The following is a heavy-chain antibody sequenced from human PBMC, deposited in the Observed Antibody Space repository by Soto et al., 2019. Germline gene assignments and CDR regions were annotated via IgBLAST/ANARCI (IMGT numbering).Heavy chain of an antibody. CDR3: TQGGVMFFEWLGDV. J-gene: IGHJ6*02. CDR2: LSDSGGRT. D-gene: IGHD3-3*01. V-gene: IGHV3-23*01. Sequence: DVQLLESGGGLVQPGTSLRLSCAASGFSFISYAMSWGRQVPGKRLEWVSSLSDSGGRTFYAESVEGRFTSSRDDSTSTLFLQMNSLRAEDTAIYYCTQGGVMFFEWLGDVWCQGTTVTVSS. CDR1: GFSFISYA.